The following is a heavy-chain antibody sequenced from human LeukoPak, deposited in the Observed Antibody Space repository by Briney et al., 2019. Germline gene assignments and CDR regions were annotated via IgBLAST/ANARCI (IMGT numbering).Heavy chain of an antibody. V-gene: IGHV3-53*01. CDR2: IYSGGST. Sequence: PGGSLRLSCAASGFTVSSNYMSWGRQAPGKGLEWVSVIYSGGSTYYADSVKGRFTISRDNSKNTLYLQMNSLRAEDTAVYYCAREDTAMGLFDYWGQGTLVTVSS. D-gene: IGHD5-18*01. CDR3: AREDTAMGLFDY. CDR1: GFTVSSNY. J-gene: IGHJ4*02.